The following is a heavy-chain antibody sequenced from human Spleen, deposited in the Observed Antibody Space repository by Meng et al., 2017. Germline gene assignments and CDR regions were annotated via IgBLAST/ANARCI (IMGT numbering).Heavy chain of an antibody. D-gene: IGHD4-11*01. CDR2: INHSGST. J-gene: IGHJ4*02. V-gene: IGHV4-34*01. Sequence: QWLLQQWGVGLLKPSGNLALTCVVSGGSFSDYYWSWIRQPPGKGLEWIGEINHSGSTNYNPSLESRATISVDTSQNNLSLKLSSVTAADSAVYYCARGPTTMAHDFDYWGQGTLVTVSS. CDR1: GGSFSDYY. CDR3: ARGPTTMAHDFDY.